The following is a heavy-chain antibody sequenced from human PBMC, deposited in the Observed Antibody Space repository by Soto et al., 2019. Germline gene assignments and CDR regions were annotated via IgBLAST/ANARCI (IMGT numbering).Heavy chain of an antibody. D-gene: IGHD2-21*01. CDR1: GFTFTNHN. Sequence: EVQLVESGGGLVKPGGSLRLSCAASGFTFTNHNMNWVRQAPGKGLEWVSSISSSSSFRNYADSVKGRFSFSRDNDKNLVYLQMDSLRAEDTAVYYCARDPPLSVLVVVATDDFWGQGTLVTVSS. CDR3: ARDPPLSVLVVVATDDF. V-gene: IGHV3-21*02. CDR2: ISSSSSFR. J-gene: IGHJ4*02.